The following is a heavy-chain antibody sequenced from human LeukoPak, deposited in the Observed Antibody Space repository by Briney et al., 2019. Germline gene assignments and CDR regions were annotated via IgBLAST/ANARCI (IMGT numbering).Heavy chain of an antibody. Sequence: GGSLRLSCEASGFTFRSYAMSWVRQSPGKGLEWVSGIIDSGDITYYAKSVKGRFTIYRDNSKNTLCLQMNSMRAEDTAVYYCAKLGGQEVYKYYVGVWGKGTPVAVSS. CDR3: AKLGGQEVYKYYVGV. D-gene: IGHD3-16*01. V-gene: IGHV3-23*01. J-gene: IGHJ6*03. CDR1: GFTFRSYA. CDR2: IIDSGDIT.